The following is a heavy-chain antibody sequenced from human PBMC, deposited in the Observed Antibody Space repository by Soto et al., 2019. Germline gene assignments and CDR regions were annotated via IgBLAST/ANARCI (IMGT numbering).Heavy chain of an antibody. CDR1: GYTFTSYA. CDR2: INAGNGNT. CDR3: AXXGELLWFGEKTDYYYGMDV. V-gene: IGHV1-3*01. Sequence: GASVKVSCKASGYTFTSYAMHWVRQAPGQRLEWMGWINAGNGNTKYSQKFQGRVTITRDTSXXXXXXXXXXXXXXXXXXXYCAXXGELLWFGEKTDYYYGMDVWGQGTTVTVSS. D-gene: IGHD3-10*01. J-gene: IGHJ6*02.